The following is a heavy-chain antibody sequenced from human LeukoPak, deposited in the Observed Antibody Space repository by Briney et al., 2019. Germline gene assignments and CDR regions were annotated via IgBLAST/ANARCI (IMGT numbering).Heavy chain of an antibody. CDR1: NDSINSYY. J-gene: IGHJ2*01. CDR3: ARVSYSLPWVFFDP. Sequence: PSETLSLTCTVSNDSINSYYWSWIRQPPGKGLEWIGSIYYRGNTNYNPSLQSRLSISVDTSKNQFSLSLNSVTAADTAVYYCARVSYSLPWVFFDPWGRGTLVTVSS. V-gene: IGHV4-59*01. CDR2: IYYRGNT. D-gene: IGHD4-11*01.